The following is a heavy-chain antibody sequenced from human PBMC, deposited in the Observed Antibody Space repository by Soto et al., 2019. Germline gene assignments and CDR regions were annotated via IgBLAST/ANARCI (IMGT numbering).Heavy chain of an antibody. Sequence: ASVKVSFKASGYTFTCYYMHWVRQAPGQGLEWMGWINPNSGGTNYAQKFQGRVTMTRDTSISTAYMELSRLRSDDTAVYYCARVNVVVVAATREYYFDFWGRGTLVTVS. CDR3: ARVNVVVVAATREYYFDF. CDR1: GYTFTCYY. J-gene: IGHJ4*02. D-gene: IGHD2-15*01. CDR2: INPNSGGT. V-gene: IGHV1-2*02.